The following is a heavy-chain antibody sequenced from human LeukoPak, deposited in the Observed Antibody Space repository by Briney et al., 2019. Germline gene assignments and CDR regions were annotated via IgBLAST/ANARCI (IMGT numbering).Heavy chain of an antibody. CDR2: IYYSGST. CDR3: ARDRRGYGDYGYFQH. J-gene: IGHJ1*01. V-gene: IGHV4-59*01. CDR1: GGSISSYY. Sequence: SETLSLTCTVSGGSISSYYWSWIRQPPGKGLEWIGYIYYSGSTNYNPSLKSRVTISVDTSKNQFSLKLSSVTAADTAVYYCARDRRGYGDYGYFQHWGQGTLVTVSS. D-gene: IGHD4-17*01.